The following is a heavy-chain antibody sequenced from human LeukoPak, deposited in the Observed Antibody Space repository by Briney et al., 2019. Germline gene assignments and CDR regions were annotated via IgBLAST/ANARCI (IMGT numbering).Heavy chain of an antibody. Sequence: SETLSLTCAVSGGSISSSNWWSGVRPPPGKGLEWIGEIYHSGSTNYNPSLKSRVTISVDNSKNQFSLKLSSVTAADTAVYYCARSERGYSYGHWFDPWGQGTLVTVSS. J-gene: IGHJ5*02. CDR1: GGSISSSNW. D-gene: IGHD5-18*01. V-gene: IGHV4-4*02. CDR3: ARSERGYSYGHWFDP. CDR2: IYHSGST.